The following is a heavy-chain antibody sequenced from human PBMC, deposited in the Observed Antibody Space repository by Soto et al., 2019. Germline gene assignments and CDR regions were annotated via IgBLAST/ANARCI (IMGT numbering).Heavy chain of an antibody. CDR2: ILDDGSDK. Sequence: ESGGGVVQPGRSLRLSCAASGFSFSSYGMHWVRQAPGKGLEWVAVILDDGSDKDYTDAVKGRFTISRDNSKNTLYLEMNSRRAEDTAVYYCARDDDYGDNGLDYWGQGTLVTVSS. V-gene: IGHV3-33*01. CDR1: GFSFSSYG. J-gene: IGHJ4*02. CDR3: ARDDDYGDNGLDY. D-gene: IGHD4-17*01.